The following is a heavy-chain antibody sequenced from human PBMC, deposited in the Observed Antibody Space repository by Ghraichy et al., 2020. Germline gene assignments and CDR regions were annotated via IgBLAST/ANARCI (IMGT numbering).Heavy chain of an antibody. J-gene: IGHJ4*02. V-gene: IGHV3-33*01. CDR3: ARGEIEGYDHPRLFDY. D-gene: IGHD3-16*01. Sequence: GGSLRLSCAASGFIFSSYGMHWVRQAPGKGLEWVAVIWYDGSSKYYADSVKGRFTISRDNSKNTLYLQMNSLRAEDTAVYYCARGEIEGYDHPRLFDYGGQGTLLTGSS. CDR1: GFIFSSYG. CDR2: IWYDGSSK.